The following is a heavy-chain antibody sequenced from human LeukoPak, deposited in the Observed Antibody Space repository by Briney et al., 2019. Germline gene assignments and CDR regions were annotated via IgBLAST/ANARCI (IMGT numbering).Heavy chain of an antibody. D-gene: IGHD3-10*01. CDR2: IFSGGST. CDR3: ARILTYASGSYFDY. Sequence: GGSLRLSCAVSGFTVSSNYMSWVRQAPGKGLEWVSVIFSGGSTLYADSVKGRFAFSRDNSKNTLYLQMNSLRAEDTAVYYCARILTYASGSYFDYWGQGTLVTVSS. J-gene: IGHJ4*02. CDR1: GFTVSSNY. V-gene: IGHV3-53*01.